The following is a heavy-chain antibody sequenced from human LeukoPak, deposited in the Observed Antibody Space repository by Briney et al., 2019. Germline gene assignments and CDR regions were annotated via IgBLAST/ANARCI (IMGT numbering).Heavy chain of an antibody. CDR2: IIPIFGTA. CDR3: ARGVVAATFYYYMDV. CDR1: GGTFSSYA. J-gene: IGHJ6*03. Sequence: SVKVSCKASGGTFSSYAISWVRQAPGQGLEWMGGIIPIFGTANYAQKFQGRVTITADESTSTAYMELSSLRSEDTAVYYCARGVVAATFYYYMDVWGKGTTVTVSS. D-gene: IGHD2-15*01. V-gene: IGHV1-69*01.